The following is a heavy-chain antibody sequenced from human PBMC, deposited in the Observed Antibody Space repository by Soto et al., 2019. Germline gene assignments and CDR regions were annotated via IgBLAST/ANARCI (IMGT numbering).Heavy chain of an antibody. Sequence: GGSLSLSCAASGFTFSSYGMYWVRQAPGKGLEWVAVIWYDGSNKYYADSVKGRFTISRDNSKNTLYLQMNSLRAEDTAVYYCSRDKFDYYDSSGYYYYFDYWGQGTLVTVSS. V-gene: IGHV3-33*01. CDR1: GFTFSSYG. CDR2: IWYDGSNK. D-gene: IGHD3-22*01. J-gene: IGHJ4*02. CDR3: SRDKFDYYDSSGYYYYFDY.